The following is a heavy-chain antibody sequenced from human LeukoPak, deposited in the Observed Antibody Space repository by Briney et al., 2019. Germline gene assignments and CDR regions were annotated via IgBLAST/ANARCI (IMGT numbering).Heavy chain of an antibody. Sequence: ASETLSLTCTVSGGSISSSSYYWGWIRQPPGKGLEWIGSIYYSGSTYYNPSLKSRVTISVDTSKNQFSLKLSSVTAADTAVYYCAFYSLPTGYSSSSWGQGTLVTVSS. V-gene: IGHV4-39*01. CDR3: AFYSLPTGYSSSS. J-gene: IGHJ5*02. CDR2: IYYSGST. D-gene: IGHD6-6*01. CDR1: GGSISSSSYY.